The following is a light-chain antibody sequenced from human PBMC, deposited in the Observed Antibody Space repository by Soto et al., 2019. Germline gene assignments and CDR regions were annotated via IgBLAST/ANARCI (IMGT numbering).Light chain of an antibody. V-gene: IGKV3-20*01. J-gene: IGKJ4*01. CDR2: DAS. CDR3: QQYGNS. CDR1: QSLTSNY. Sequence: EIVLTQSPDTLSLSPGERATLSCRASQSLTSNYLAWYQQKPGQAPRLLIYDASSRATGVPDRFSDSGSGTDFTLTISRLEPEDFAVYYCQQYGNSFGGGTKVEIK.